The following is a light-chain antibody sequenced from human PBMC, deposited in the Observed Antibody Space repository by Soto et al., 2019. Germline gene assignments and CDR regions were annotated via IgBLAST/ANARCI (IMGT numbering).Light chain of an antibody. Sequence: QSALTQPASVSGSPGQSITISCTGTSSDVGAYDYVSWYQQHPDKAPKLMIYEVSYRPSGVSNRFSGSKSVNTATLTISGLQAEVEADYYCSSYTTSSTRVFGTGTKVTVL. V-gene: IGLV2-14*03. CDR1: SSDVGAYDY. CDR3: SSYTTSSTRV. CDR2: EVS. J-gene: IGLJ1*01.